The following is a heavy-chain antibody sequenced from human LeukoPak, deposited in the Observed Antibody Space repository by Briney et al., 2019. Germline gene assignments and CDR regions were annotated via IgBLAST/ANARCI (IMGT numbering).Heavy chain of an antibody. V-gene: IGHV4-59*01. CDR2: IYYSGST. CDR3: ARENGYRYDY. CDR1: GGSITSYY. J-gene: IGHJ4*02. D-gene: IGHD5-18*01. Sequence: SEALSLTCTVSGGSITSYYWSWIRQPPGKGLEWIGSIYYSGSTNYNPSLKSRVTISVDTSKNQFSLKLSSVTAADTALYYCARENGYRYDYWGQGTLVTVSS.